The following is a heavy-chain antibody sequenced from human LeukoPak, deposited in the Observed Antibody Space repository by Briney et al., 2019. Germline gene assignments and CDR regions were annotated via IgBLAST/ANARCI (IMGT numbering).Heavy chain of an antibody. D-gene: IGHD2-15*01. V-gene: IGHV4-39*01. CDR3: ARRLLPTHYFDY. Sequence: SETLSLTCTVSGGSISSSSYYWGWIRQPPGKGLEWIGSIYYSGSTYYNPSLKSRVTISVDTSKNRFSLKLSSVTAADTAVYYCARRLLPTHYFDYWGQGTLVTVSS. J-gene: IGHJ4*02. CDR1: GGSISSSSYY. CDR2: IYYSGST.